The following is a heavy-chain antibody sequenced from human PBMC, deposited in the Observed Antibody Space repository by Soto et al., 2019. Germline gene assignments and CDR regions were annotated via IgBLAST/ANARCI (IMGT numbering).Heavy chain of an antibody. D-gene: IGHD3-10*01. CDR3: AKVIGGSESYWGGSHYYYALDV. V-gene: IGHV3-23*01. CDR1: GFIFSDYA. CDR2: ISGSDGTT. J-gene: IGHJ6*02. Sequence: EVQLLESGGGLTQPEGSLRLSCAASGFIFSDYAMYWVRQAPGKGLEWVSVISGSDGTTYYADSVRGRFTMSRDNSRNTIYLQMMSLRAEDTAVYYCAKVIGGSESYWGGSHYYYALDVWGQGTTVTVSS.